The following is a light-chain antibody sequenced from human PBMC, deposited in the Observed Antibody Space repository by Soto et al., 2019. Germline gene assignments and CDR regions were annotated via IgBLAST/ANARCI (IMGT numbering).Light chain of an antibody. Sequence: EIVLTQSPATLSLSPGERATLSCRASQSVSSYLAWYQQKPGQALRLLIYDVSNSATGVPARFSGSGSGTDFTLTISSLEPEDFAVYYCQQRSNWITFGQGTRLELE. J-gene: IGKJ5*01. CDR1: QSVSSY. CDR3: QQRSNWIT. CDR2: DVS. V-gene: IGKV3-11*01.